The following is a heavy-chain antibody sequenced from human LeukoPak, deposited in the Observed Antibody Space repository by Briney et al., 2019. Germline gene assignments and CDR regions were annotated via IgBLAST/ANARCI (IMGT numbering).Heavy chain of an antibody. CDR1: GFTFSSYW. D-gene: IGHD3-22*01. J-gene: IGHJ4*02. CDR3: AKDPLGDYYDSSGYPRGYFDY. Sequence: GGSLRLSCAASGFTFSSYWMHWVRQVPGKGLMWVSRINTDGSETTYADSVKGRFTISRDNAKNSLYLQMNSLRTEDMALYYCAKDPLGDYYDSSGYPRGYFDYWGQGTLVTVSS. V-gene: IGHV3-74*03. CDR2: INTDGSET.